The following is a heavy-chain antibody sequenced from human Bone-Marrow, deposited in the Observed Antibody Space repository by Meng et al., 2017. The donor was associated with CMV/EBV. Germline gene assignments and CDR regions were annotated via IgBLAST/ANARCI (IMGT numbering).Heavy chain of an antibody. J-gene: IGHJ6*01. CDR1: GFTFGDYY. CDR3: ARDFPYCSNSICPGNYGMDV. V-gene: IGHV3-11*01. CDR2: ISKNGRSI. Sequence: GESLKISCAASGFTFGDYYMSWIRQAPGKGLEWISYISKNGRSIYYADSVEGRFTISRDNSKNSLYLQMNTLRAEDTAVYYCARDFPYCSNSICPGNYGMDVWGQGTTVTGSS. D-gene: IGHD2-2*01.